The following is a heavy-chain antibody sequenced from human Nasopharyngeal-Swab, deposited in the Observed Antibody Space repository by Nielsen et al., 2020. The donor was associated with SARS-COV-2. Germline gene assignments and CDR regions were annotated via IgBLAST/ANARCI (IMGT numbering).Heavy chain of an antibody. J-gene: IGHJ6*02. CDR3: ARHYDFWSGYYNSHFYGMDV. V-gene: IGHV3-7*01. CDR2: IKHDGSST. D-gene: IGHD3-3*01. Sequence: GESLKLSCAASGFTFSSYWMTWVRQAPGKGLEWVANIKHDGSSTYYADSVKGRFTISRDNAKSSLHLQMNSLRAQDTAVYYCARHYDFWSGYYNSHFYGMDVWGQGTTVTVSS. CDR1: GFTFSSYW.